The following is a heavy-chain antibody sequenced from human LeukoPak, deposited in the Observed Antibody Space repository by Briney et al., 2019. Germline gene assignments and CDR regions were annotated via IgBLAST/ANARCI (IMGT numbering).Heavy chain of an antibody. CDR2: INAGNGNT. D-gene: IGHD2-2*01. CDR1: GYTFTSYA. V-gene: IGHV1-3*01. Sequence: ASVKVSCKASGYTFTSYAMHWVRQAPGQRLEWMGWINAGNGNTKYSQKFQGRVTITRDTSASTAYMELSSLRSEDTAVYYCARADIVVVPAPGDHWGQGTLVTVSS. CDR3: ARADIVVVPAPGDH. J-gene: IGHJ4*02.